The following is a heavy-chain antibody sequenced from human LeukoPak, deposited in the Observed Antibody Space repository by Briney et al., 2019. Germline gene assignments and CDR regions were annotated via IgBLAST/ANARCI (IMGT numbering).Heavy chain of an antibody. V-gene: IGHV4-34*01. CDR1: GGSFSGDY. Sequence: PSETLSLTCAVSGGSFSGDYWSWIRQPPGKGLEWIGEIYHSGSTNYNPSLKSRVTISVDKSKNQFSLKLSSVTAADTAVYYCARDRDLRYYYYGMDVWGQGTTVTVSS. CDR2: IYHSGST. J-gene: IGHJ6*02. D-gene: IGHD1-14*01. CDR3: ARDRDLRYYYYGMDV.